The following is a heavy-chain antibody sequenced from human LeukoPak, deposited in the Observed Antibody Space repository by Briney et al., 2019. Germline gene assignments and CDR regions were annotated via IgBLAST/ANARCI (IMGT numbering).Heavy chain of an antibody. J-gene: IGHJ4*02. V-gene: IGHV3-21*01. CDR3: ARGVWFGGGFDY. D-gene: IGHD3-10*01. CDR2: ISSSSSYI. Sequence: RGSLRLSCAASGFTFSSYSMNWVRQAPGKGLEWVSSISSSSSYIYYADSVKGRFTISRDNAKNSLYLQMNSLRAEDTAVYYCARGVWFGGGFDYWGQGTLVTVSS. CDR1: GFTFSSYS.